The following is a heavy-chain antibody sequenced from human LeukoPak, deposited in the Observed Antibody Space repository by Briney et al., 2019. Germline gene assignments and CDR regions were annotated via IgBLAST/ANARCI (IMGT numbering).Heavy chain of an antibody. Sequence: ASVKVSCEASGYTFSSYGINWVRQAPGQGLEWMGWISDYNGNTNYAQKLQGRVTMTTNTSTSTAYMELRSLRSDDSAVYYCARDDALVATGSFDYWGQGTLVTVSS. CDR1: GYTFSSYG. J-gene: IGHJ4*02. V-gene: IGHV1-18*01. CDR3: ARDDALVATGSFDY. CDR2: ISDYNGNT. D-gene: IGHD5-12*01.